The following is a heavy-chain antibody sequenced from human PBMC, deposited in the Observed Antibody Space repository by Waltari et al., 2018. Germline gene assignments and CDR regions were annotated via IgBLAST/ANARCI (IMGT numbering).Heavy chain of an antibody. Sequence: QLQLQESGPGLVKPSETLSLTCTVSGGSISSSSYYWGWIRQPPGKGLEWIGSIYYSGSTYYNPSLKSRVTISVDTSKNQFSLKLSSVTAADTAMYYCARRFKRLLLLSAFDIWGQGTMVTVSS. CDR1: GGSISSSSYY. D-gene: IGHD3-22*01. CDR3: ARRFKRLLLLSAFDI. V-gene: IGHV4-39*01. CDR2: IYYSGST. J-gene: IGHJ3*02.